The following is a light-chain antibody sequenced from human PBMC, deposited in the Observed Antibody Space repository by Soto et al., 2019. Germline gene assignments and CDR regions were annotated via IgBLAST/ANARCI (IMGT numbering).Light chain of an antibody. CDR1: HDIANY. Sequence: DIQLTQSPSFLSASVGGRATITCRASHDIANYLTWYQQKPGEAPKLLIYAASTLQSGVPSRFSGSGSGTEFTLTISSLQPEDSAAYYCQQFISYPRTFGQGTKVEVK. CDR3: QQFISYPRT. V-gene: IGKV1-9*01. J-gene: IGKJ1*01. CDR2: AAS.